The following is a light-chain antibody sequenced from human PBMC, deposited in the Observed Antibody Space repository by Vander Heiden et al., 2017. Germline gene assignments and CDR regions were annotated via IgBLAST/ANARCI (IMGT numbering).Light chain of an antibody. CDR1: QGISNY. CDR2: AAS. Sequence: DIQMASPPSSLSASVGVRVTITCRASQGISNYLAWYQQRPGKVPKLLIYAASTLQSGVPSRFSGSGSGTDFTLTISSLQPEDFATYYCQQYNSAPRTFGQGTKVEIK. V-gene: IGKV1-27*01. CDR3: QQYNSAPRT. J-gene: IGKJ1*01.